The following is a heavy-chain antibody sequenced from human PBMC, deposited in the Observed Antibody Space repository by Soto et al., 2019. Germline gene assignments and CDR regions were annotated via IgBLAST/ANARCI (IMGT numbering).Heavy chain of an antibody. CDR2: IYYSGST. D-gene: IGHD6-6*01. CDR1: GGSISSSSYY. Sequence: PSETLSLTCTVSGGSISSSSYYWGWIRQPPGKGLEWIGSIYYSGSTYYNPSLKSRVTISVDTSKNQFSLKLSSVTAADTAVYYCARAARGKVQYSIVLPLGYYYGMDVWGQGTTVTVSS. CDR3: ARAARGKVQYSIVLPLGYYYGMDV. V-gene: IGHV4-39*01. J-gene: IGHJ6*02.